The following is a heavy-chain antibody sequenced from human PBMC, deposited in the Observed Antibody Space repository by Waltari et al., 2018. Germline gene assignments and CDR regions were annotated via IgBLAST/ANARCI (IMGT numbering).Heavy chain of an antibody. Sequence: QVQLQESGPGLVKPSETLSLTCAVSGDSITSASYWGWIRQPPGKGLEWIGYVYHFGSSSYNPSLKRRVTMSVDTSKRQFSLNLSSVTAADTAVYYCARHESAHYGGFDSWGRGTLVTVSA. J-gene: IGHJ4*02. CDR2: VYHFGSS. D-gene: IGHD4-17*01. CDR3: ARHESAHYGGFDS. CDR1: GDSITSASY. V-gene: IGHV4-38-2*01.